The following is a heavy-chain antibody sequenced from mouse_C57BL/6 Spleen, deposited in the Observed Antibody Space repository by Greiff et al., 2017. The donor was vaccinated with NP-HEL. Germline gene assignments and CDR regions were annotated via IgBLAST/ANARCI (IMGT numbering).Heavy chain of an antibody. D-gene: IGHD2-3*01. Sequence: EVKVVESGGGLVKPGGSLKLSCAASGFTFSSYAMSWVRQTPEKRLEWVATISDGGSYTYYPDNVKGRFTISRDNAKNNLYLQMSHLKSEDTAMYYCARAYDGYPYAMDYWGQGTSVTVSS. CDR1: GFTFSSYA. CDR3: ARAYDGYPYAMDY. J-gene: IGHJ4*01. V-gene: IGHV5-4*03. CDR2: ISDGGSYT.